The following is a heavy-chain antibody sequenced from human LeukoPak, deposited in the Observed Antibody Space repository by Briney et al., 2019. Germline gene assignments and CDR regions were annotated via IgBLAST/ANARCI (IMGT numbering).Heavy chain of an antibody. CDR3: ARWSHQYYYGMDV. Sequence: SETLSLTCTVSGGSISTYYWSWIRQPPGKGLGWSGDIYYSGSTKYNPSLKSRVTISVDTSKNQFSLKLSSVTAADTAVYYCARWSHQYYYGMDVWGQGTTVTVSS. J-gene: IGHJ6*02. CDR2: IYYSGST. CDR1: GGSISTYY. V-gene: IGHV4-59*08. D-gene: IGHD2-2*01.